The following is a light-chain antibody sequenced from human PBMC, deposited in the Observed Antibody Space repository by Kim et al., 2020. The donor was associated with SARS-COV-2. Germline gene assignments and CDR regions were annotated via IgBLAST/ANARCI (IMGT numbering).Light chain of an antibody. CDR2: RAS. CDR1: QNISTW. Sequence: DIQMTQSPSTLSASVGDRVTITCRASQNISTWLAWYQQRLGKAPKVLIYRASALQSGVPFTFSGNGSGTEFTLTISSLQPDDFATYYCQQYSSSLRTFGQGTKVDIK. V-gene: IGKV1-5*03. J-gene: IGKJ1*01. CDR3: QQYSSSLRT.